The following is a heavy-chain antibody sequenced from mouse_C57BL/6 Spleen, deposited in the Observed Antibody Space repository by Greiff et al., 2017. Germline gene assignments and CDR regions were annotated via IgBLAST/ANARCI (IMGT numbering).Heavy chain of an antibody. D-gene: IGHD2-3*01. Sequence: QVQLQQPGAELVMPGASVKLSCKASGYTFTSYWMHWVKQRPGQGLEWIGEIDPSDSYTNYNQKFKGKSTLTVDKSSSTAYMQLSSLTSEDSAVYYSARAIGDGYYNYWGQGTPLTGSS. CDR1: GYTFTSYW. J-gene: IGHJ2*01. CDR2: IDPSDSYT. CDR3: ARAIGDGYYNY. V-gene: IGHV1-69*01.